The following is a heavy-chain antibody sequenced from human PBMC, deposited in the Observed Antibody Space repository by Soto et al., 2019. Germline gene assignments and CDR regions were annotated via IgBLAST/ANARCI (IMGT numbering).Heavy chain of an antibody. Sequence: QVQLVQSGAEVKRPGSSVKVSCKASGDTFSFYSINWVRQAPGLGLEWMGRVNPILSMSNYAQRFQGRVTLTADKSTSTHYMELISLRSEDTPLYPCATSYSPRYRAFHRWGQGALVTISA. CDR3: ATSYSPRYRAFHR. CDR1: GDTFSFYS. J-gene: IGHJ5*02. D-gene: IGHD1-26*01. V-gene: IGHV1-69*04. CDR2: VNPILSMS.